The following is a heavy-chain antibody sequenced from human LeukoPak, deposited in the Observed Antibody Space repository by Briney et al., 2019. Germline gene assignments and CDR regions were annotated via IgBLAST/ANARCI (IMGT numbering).Heavy chain of an antibody. Sequence: GGSLRLSCAASGFTFRSHAMNWVRQAPGKGLEWVSYISGSSRNIYYPDSVRGRFTISRDNAKNSLYLQMNSLRDEDTAVYYCAGDGAAHCGGDCYSGAFDIWGQGTMVTVSS. D-gene: IGHD2-21*02. CDR3: AGDGAAHCGGDCYSGAFDI. V-gene: IGHV3-48*02. J-gene: IGHJ3*02. CDR2: ISGSSRNI. CDR1: GFTFRSHA.